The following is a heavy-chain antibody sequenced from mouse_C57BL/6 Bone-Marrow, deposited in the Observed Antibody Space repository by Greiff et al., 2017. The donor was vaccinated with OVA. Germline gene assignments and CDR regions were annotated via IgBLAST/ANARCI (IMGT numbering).Heavy chain of an antibody. J-gene: IGHJ1*03. Sequence: LQESGAELVRPGTSVKVSCKASGYAFTNYLIEWVKQRPGQGLEWIGVINPGSGGTNYNEKFKGKATLTADKSSSTAYMQLSSLTSEDSAVYFCARMVGGYWYFDVWGTGTTVTVSS. CDR1: GYAFTNYL. CDR3: ARMVGGYWYFDV. CDR2: INPGSGGT. V-gene: IGHV1-54*01. D-gene: IGHD2-2*01.